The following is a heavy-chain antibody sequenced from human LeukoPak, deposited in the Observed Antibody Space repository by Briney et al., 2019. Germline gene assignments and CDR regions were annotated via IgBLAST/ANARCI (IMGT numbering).Heavy chain of an antibody. CDR2: INPNSGGT. CDR1: GYTFTGYY. D-gene: IGHD6-13*01. CDR3: ARDRIAAAGQLYNWFDP. Sequence: ASVKVSCKASGYTFTGYYMHWVRQAPGQGLEWMGRINPNSGGTNYAQKFQGRATTTRDTSISTAYMELSRLRSDDTAVHYCARDRIAAAGQLYNWFDPWGQGTLVTVSS. V-gene: IGHV1-2*06. J-gene: IGHJ5*02.